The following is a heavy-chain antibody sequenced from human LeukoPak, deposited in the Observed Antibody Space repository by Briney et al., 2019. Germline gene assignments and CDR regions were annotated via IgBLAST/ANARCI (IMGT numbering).Heavy chain of an antibody. J-gene: IGHJ4*02. CDR2: IYYSGST. CDR3: ARDRIAAAGSFDY. CDR1: DGSFSDYY. Sequence: SETLSLTCGVYDGSFSDYYWSWIRQPPGKGLEWIGSIYYSGSTYYNPSLKSRVTISVDTSKNQFSLKLSSVTAADTAVYYCARDRIAAAGSFDYWGQGTLVTVSS. V-gene: IGHV4-34*01. D-gene: IGHD6-13*01.